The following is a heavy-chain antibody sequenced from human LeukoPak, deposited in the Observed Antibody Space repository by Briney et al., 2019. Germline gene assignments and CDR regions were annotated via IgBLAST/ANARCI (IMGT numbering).Heavy chain of an antibody. CDR2: ISSSGSTI. J-gene: IGHJ6*02. D-gene: IGHD1-26*01. CDR1: GFTFSSYE. V-gene: IGHV3-48*03. Sequence: GGSLRLSCAASGFTFSSYEMNWVRQAPGKGLEWVSYISSSGSTIYYADSVKGRFTISRDNAKNSLYLQMNSLRAEDTAVYYSVRDEVGATRKHYYYGMDVWGQGTTVTVSS. CDR3: VRDEVGATRKHYYYGMDV.